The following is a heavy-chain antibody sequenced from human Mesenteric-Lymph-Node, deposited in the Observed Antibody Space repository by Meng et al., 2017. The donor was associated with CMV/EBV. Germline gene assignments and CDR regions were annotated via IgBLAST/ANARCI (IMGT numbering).Heavy chain of an antibody. CDR3: ARDQGSGSSNGDGFDY. Sequence: GESLKISCEASGFTFKYFAMSWVRQAPGKGLEWVSYISSSGSTIYYADSVKGRFTISRDNAKNSLYLQMNSLRAEDTAVYYCARDQGSGSSNGDGFDYWGQGTLVTVSS. CDR2: ISSSGSTI. D-gene: IGHD1-26*01. J-gene: IGHJ4*02. CDR1: GFTFKYFA. V-gene: IGHV3-48*03.